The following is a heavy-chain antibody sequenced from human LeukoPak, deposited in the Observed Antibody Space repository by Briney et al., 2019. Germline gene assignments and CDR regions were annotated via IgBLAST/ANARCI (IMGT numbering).Heavy chain of an antibody. CDR2: INPNSGGT. D-gene: IGHD6-13*01. J-gene: IGHJ4*02. Sequence: GASVKVSCKASGYTFTSYYMHWVRQAPGQGLEWMGWINPNSGGTNYAQKFQGRVTMTRDTSISTAYMELSRLRSDDTAVYYCARPDYSSSWRFDYWGQGTLVTVSS. CDR1: GYTFTSYY. CDR3: ARPDYSSSWRFDY. V-gene: IGHV1-2*02.